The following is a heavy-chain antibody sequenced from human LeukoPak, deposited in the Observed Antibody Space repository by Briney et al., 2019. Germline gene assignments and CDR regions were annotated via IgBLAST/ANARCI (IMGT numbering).Heavy chain of an antibody. D-gene: IGHD6-13*01. V-gene: IGHV3-23*01. CDR1: GFTFSSYA. Sequence: GGSLRLSCAASGFTFSSYAMSWVRQAPGKGLEWVSTISGSGGSTYYADSVKGRFTISRDNSKNTLYLQMKSLRAEDTAVYYFAKRNWMAAAGTVSLDYWGQGTLVTVSS. CDR2: ISGSGGST. J-gene: IGHJ4*02. CDR3: AKRNWMAAAGTVSLDY.